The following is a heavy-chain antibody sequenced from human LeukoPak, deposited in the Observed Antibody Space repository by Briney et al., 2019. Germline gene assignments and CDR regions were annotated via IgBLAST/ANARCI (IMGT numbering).Heavy chain of an antibody. D-gene: IGHD3-10*01. Sequence: PGGSLRLSCAASGFPLSSYAMSWVRQAPGKGLGWVGFIRSKAYGGTTENAASVKGRFTISRDDSKSIAYLQMNSLKTEDTAVYYCTGSFGGLTFFDYWGLGTLVTVSS. J-gene: IGHJ4*02. CDR1: GFPLSSYA. CDR2: IRSKAYGGTT. V-gene: IGHV3-49*04. CDR3: TGSFGGLTFFDY.